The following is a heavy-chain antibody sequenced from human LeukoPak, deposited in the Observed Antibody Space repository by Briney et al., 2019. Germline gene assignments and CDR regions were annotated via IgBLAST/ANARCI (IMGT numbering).Heavy chain of an antibody. CDR3: ARVSGSITIFGGPKAFDI. V-gene: IGHV1-46*01. J-gene: IGHJ3*02. Sequence: ASVKGSSETFRYTFSTYYMPWGRQAPGQGLEWMGIINPSGGSTSYAQKFQGRVTMTRDTSTSTVYMELSSLRSEDTAVYYCARVSGSITIFGGPKAFDIWRQETMVTVSS. D-gene: IGHD3-3*01. CDR1: RYTFSTYY. CDR2: INPSGGST.